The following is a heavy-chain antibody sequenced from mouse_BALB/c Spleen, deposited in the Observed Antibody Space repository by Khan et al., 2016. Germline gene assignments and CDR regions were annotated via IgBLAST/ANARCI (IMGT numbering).Heavy chain of an antibody. V-gene: IGHV1S137*01. D-gene: IGHD1-1*01. Sequence: QVQLQQSGAELVRPGVSVKISCKGSGYTFTDYAMHWVKQSHAKSLEWIGVISTYYGDTSYNQKFEGKATMTVDKSSSTAYMELARLPSEDSAIYDCGREGFNYGYAIDYWGQGTSVTVSS. CDR3: GREGFNYGYAIDY. J-gene: IGHJ4*01. CDR2: ISTYYGDT. CDR1: GYTFTDYA.